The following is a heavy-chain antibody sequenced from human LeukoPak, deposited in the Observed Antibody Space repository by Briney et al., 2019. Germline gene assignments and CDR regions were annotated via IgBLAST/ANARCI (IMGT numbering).Heavy chain of an antibody. CDR1: GGSISSYY. J-gene: IGHJ4*02. CDR3: AAYSGGYTVFDY. CDR2: IYYSGST. Sequence: PSETLSLTCTVSGGSISSYYWNWIRQPPGKGLEWIGYIYYSGSTNYNPSLKSRVTISVDTSKNQFSLKLSSVTAADTAVYYCAAYSGGYTVFDYWGQGTLVTVSS. D-gene: IGHD1-26*01. V-gene: IGHV4-59*01.